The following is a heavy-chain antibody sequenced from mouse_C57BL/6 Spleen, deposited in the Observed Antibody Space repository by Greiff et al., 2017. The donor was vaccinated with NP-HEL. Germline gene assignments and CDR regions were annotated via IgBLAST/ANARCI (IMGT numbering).Heavy chain of an antibody. Sequence: QVQLQQSGAELVRPGASVTLSCKASGYTFTDYEMHWVKQTPVHGLEWIGAIVPETGGTAYNQKFKGKAILTADKSSSTAYMEIRSLTSEDSAVCYCAWSGGAGYSFDDQGQGTTLTVSS. J-gene: IGHJ2*01. CDR3: AWSGGAGYSFDD. D-gene: IGHD3-2*02. CDR1: GYTFTDYE. V-gene: IGHV1-15*01. CDR2: IVPETGGT.